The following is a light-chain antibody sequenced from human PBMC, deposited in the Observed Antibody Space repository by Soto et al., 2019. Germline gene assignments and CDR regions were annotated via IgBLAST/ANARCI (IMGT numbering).Light chain of an antibody. CDR2: EVS. J-gene: IGLJ1*01. CDR1: SSDVGAYNY. V-gene: IGLV2-14*01. Sequence: QSVLTQPASVSGSPGQSITISCTGTSSDVGAYNYVSWFQQHPGKAPTLIISEVSNRPSGVSNRFSGSKPGNAASLTISGLQAEDEADYFCFSFTTDWTHVFGTGTKLTVL. CDR3: FSFTTDWTHV.